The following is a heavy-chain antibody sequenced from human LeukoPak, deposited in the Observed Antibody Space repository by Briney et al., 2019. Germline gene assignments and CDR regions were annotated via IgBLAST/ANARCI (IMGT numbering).Heavy chain of an antibody. V-gene: IGHV3-48*03. CDR1: GFTFSSYE. D-gene: IGHD3-10*01. CDR3: AKDRHYYGSGSYYSD. CDR2: ISSSGSTI. J-gene: IGHJ4*02. Sequence: GGSLRLSCAASGFTFSSYEMNWVRQAPGKGLEWVSYISSSGSTIYYADSVKGRFTISRDNAKNSLYLQMNSLRAEDTAVYYCAKDRHYYGSGSYYSDWGQGTLVTVSS.